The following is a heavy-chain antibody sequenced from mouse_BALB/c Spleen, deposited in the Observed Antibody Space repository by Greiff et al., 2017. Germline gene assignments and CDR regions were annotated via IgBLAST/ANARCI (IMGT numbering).Heavy chain of an antibody. Sequence: EVMLVESGGGLVQPGGSLKLSCAASGFTFSSYGMSWVRQTPDKRLELVATINSNGGSTYYPDSMKGRFTISRDNAKNTLYLQMSSLKSEDTAMYYCARHYDYDAMDYWGQGTAVTVSS. CDR1: GFTFSSYG. J-gene: IGHJ4*01. CDR2: INSNGGST. D-gene: IGHD1-1*02. CDR3: ARHYDYDAMDY. V-gene: IGHV5-6-3*01.